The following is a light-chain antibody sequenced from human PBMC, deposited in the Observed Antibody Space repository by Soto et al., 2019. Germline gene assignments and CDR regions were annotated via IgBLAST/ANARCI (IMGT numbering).Light chain of an antibody. J-gene: IGLJ1*01. Sequence: QSAPTQPASVSGAPGQSITISCTGSGRDIGAYNYVSWYQQHPGKAPKLIIYEVENRPSGVSNRFSASKSAFTASLTISGLQAEDEADYYCSSYTTSYFYVFGPGTKVTVL. V-gene: IGLV2-14*01. CDR1: GRDIGAYNY. CDR2: EVE. CDR3: SSYTTSYFYV.